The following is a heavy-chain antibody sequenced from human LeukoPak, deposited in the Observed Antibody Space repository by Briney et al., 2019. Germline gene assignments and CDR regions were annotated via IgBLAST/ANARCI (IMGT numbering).Heavy chain of an antibody. CDR2: ISGSGGST. D-gene: IGHD2-21*01. CDR1: GFTFSSYA. V-gene: IGHV3-23*01. J-gene: IGHJ4*02. CDR3: AKFLPTHIVVANYYFDY. Sequence: GGXLRLSCAASGFTFSSYAMSWVRQAPGKGLEWVSAISGSGGSTYYADSVKGGFTISRDNSKKTLYLQMNRLRAEDTAVYYCAKFLPTHIVVANYYFDYWGQGTLVTVSS.